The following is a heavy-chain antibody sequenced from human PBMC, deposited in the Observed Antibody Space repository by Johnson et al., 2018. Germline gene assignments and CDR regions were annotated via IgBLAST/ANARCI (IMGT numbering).Heavy chain of an antibody. J-gene: IGHJ5*02. Sequence: QVQLVQSGAEVKKPGASLKVCCKASGYTFTNYYIHWVRQAPGQGLEWMGIINPGGGSTTYAQKFQGRLTMTRDTSTNTVYMELSSLRSEDTAVYYCARSSYSLYFTAWYGFDPWGQGTLAIVSS. CDR3: ARSSYSLYFTAWYGFDP. CDR1: GYTFTNYY. D-gene: IGHD2/OR15-2a*01. CDR2: INPGGGST. V-gene: IGHV1-46*01.